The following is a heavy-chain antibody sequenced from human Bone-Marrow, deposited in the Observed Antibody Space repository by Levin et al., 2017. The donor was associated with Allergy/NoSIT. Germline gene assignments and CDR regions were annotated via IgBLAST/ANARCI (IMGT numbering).Heavy chain of an antibody. CDR1: GFTFSSYG. CDR3: AKDRGYYDFWSGLPKGYYYYGMDV. D-gene: IGHD3-3*01. V-gene: IGHV3-30*18. J-gene: IGHJ6*02. Sequence: GESLKISCAASGFTFSSYGMHWVRQAPGKGLEWVAVISYDGSNKYYADSVKGRFTISRDNSKNTLYLQMNSLRAEDTAVYYCAKDRGYYDFWSGLPKGYYYYGMDVWGQGTTVTVSS. CDR2: ISYDGSNK.